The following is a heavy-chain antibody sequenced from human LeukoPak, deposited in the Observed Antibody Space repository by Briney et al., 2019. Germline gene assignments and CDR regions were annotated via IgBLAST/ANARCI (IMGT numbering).Heavy chain of an antibody. CDR2: IKQDGSEK. CDR3: ARVYSTSWYDWDY. Sequence: GGSLRLSCGASGFSFGNYWMSWVRQAPGKGLEWVANIKQDGSEKYYVDSVKGRFTISRDNAKNSLYLNMNSLRADDTAVYYCARVYSTSWYDWDYWGQGTLVTVSS. J-gene: IGHJ4*02. V-gene: IGHV3-7*01. CDR1: GFSFGNYW. D-gene: IGHD6-13*01.